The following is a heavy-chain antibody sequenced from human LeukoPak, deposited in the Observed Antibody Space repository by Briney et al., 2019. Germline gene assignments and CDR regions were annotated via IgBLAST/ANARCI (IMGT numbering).Heavy chain of an antibody. V-gene: IGHV3-30*04. CDR3: ARGLGYCTNGVCPGDRHPGFDI. CDR1: GFTFSSYA. J-gene: IGHJ3*02. CDR2: ISYDGSNK. D-gene: IGHD2-8*01. Sequence: GGSLRLSCAASGFTFSSYAMHWVRQAPGKGLQWVAVISYDGSNKYYADSVKGRFTISRDNSKNTLYLQMNSLRAEDTAVYYCARGLGYCTNGVCPGDRHPGFDIWGQGTMVTVSS.